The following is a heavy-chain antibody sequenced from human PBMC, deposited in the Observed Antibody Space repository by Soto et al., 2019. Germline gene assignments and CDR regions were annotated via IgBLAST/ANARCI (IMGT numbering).Heavy chain of an antibody. D-gene: IGHD2-2*01. CDR2: IIPIFGTA. CDR1: GGTFSSYA. V-gene: IGHV1-69*13. CDR3: ARGPVVVPAAIVYFDY. J-gene: IGHJ4*02. Sequence: SVKVSCKASGGTFSSYAISWVRQAPGQGLEWMGGIIPIFGTANYAQKFQGRVTITADESTSTAYMELSSLRSEDTAVYYCARGPVVVPAAIVYFDYWGQGTLVTVSS.